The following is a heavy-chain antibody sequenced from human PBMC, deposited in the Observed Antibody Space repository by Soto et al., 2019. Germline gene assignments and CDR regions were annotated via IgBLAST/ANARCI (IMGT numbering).Heavy chain of an antibody. CDR3: ARDLGRKQLPSVGYYYYGMDV. J-gene: IGHJ6*02. Sequence: QVQLVQSGAEVKKPGASVKVSCKASGYTFTGYYMHWVRQAPGQGLEWMGWINPNSGGTNYAQKFQGRVTMTRDTSISTAYMELSRLRSDDTAVYYCARDLGRKQLPSVGYYYYGMDVWGQGTTVTVSS. CDR2: INPNSGGT. CDR1: GYTFTGYY. D-gene: IGHD6-13*01. V-gene: IGHV1-2*02.